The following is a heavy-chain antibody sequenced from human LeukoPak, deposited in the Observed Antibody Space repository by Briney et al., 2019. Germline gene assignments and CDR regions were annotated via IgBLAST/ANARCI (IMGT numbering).Heavy chain of an antibody. J-gene: IGHJ6*02. CDR2: IKQDGSEK. D-gene: IGHD6-13*01. CDR3: ARDSTLRYSSSYYYGMDV. Sequence: PGGSPRLSCAASGFTFSSYWMSWVRQAPGKGLEWVANIKQDGSEKYYVDSVKGRFTISRDNAKNSLYLQMNSLRAEDTAVYYCARDSTLRYSSSYYYGMDVWGQGTTVTVSS. V-gene: IGHV3-7*04. CDR1: GFTFSSYW.